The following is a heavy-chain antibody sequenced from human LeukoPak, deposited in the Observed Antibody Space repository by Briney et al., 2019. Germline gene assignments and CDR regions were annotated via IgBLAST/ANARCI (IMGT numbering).Heavy chain of an antibody. D-gene: IGHD5-12*01. V-gene: IGHV4-38-2*02. CDR2: IYHSGST. CDR3: ARDGYSGNDGL. J-gene: IGHJ4*02. CDR1: GNSVSSNYC. Sequence: SETLSLTCNVSGNSVSSNYCWGWVRQTPGEGLGWIGSIYHSGSTYYNPSLKSRVTISVDTSKNQFSLKLSSVTAADAAVYYCARDGYSGNDGLWGQGTLVSVSS.